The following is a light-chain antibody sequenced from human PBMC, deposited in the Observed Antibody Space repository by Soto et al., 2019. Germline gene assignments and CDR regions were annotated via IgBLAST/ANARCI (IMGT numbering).Light chain of an antibody. J-gene: IGKJ2*01. CDR1: QSVTSSY. CDR2: GAS. CDR3: QQYGGSPLT. V-gene: IGKV3-20*01. Sequence: EIVLTQSPGTLSLSPGERATLSCRPSQSVTSSYLAWYQHRPGQAPRLLIYGASSRATGIPDRFSGSGSGTDFTLTISRLEPEDFAVYYCQQYGGSPLTFGQGTKVEIK.